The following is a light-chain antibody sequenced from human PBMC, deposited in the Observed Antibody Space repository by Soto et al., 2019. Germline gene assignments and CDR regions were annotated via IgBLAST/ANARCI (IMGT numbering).Light chain of an antibody. Sequence: DIQMTQSPSSLSASIGDRVTITCRASQSISSYLNWYQQKPGKAPKLLIYSASSVQGGVPSRFSGSGSGTDFTLTISSLQPEDFATYYCQQSYSIPVFGRGTRLEXK. CDR2: SAS. CDR3: QQSYSIPV. CDR1: QSISSY. V-gene: IGKV1-39*01. J-gene: IGKJ5*01.